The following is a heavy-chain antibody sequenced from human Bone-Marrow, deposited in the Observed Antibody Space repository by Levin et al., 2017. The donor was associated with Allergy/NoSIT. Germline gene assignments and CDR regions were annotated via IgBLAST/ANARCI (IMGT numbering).Heavy chain of an antibody. CDR3: ARVKRRWTENDAFDI. J-gene: IGHJ3*02. Sequence: SETLSLTCTVSGGSISSYYWSWIRQPPGKGLEWIGYIYYSGSTNYNPSLKSRVTISVDTSKNQFSLKLSSVTAADTAVYYCARVKRRWTENDAFDIWGQGTMVTVSS. D-gene: IGHD4-23*01. CDR1: GGSISSYY. CDR2: IYYSGST. V-gene: IGHV4-59*01.